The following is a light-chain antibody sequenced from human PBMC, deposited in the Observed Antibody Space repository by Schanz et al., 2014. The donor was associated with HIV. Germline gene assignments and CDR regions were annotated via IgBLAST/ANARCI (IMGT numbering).Light chain of an antibody. V-gene: IGKV3-20*01. CDR3: QHYAAEPRT. CDR1: QRLSSSY. Sequence: EIVLPQSPGSLSLSPGGRATLSCGASQRLSSSYLAWYQQKRDQPPRLVIYATSTRAAGIPDRFSGTGSGTDFTLTISRLEPEDFAVYYCQHYAAEPRTFGQGTKVEIK. CDR2: ATS. J-gene: IGKJ1*01.